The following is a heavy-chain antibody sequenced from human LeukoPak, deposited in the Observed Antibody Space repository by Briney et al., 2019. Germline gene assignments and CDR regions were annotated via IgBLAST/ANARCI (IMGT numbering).Heavy chain of an antibody. CDR1: GYSISDGYH. J-gene: IGHJ5*01. CDR3: ARGGFYTTTWFDS. V-gene: IGHV4-38-2*01. Sequence: SETLSLTCGVSGYSISDGYHWGWIRQPPGKGLEWVASVHRSGRTYYNPSLKSRAIISADTSDNHFSLRLTSVTAADTAVYYCARGGFYTTTWFDSWGPGFMVTVTS. CDR2: VHRSGRT. D-gene: IGHD2-2*02.